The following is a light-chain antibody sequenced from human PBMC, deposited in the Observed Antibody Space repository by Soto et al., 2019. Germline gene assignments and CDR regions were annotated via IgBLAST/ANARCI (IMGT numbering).Light chain of an antibody. Sequence: EIVLTQSPGALSLSPGERATLSCRASQSVSNSHSAWYQQKPGQAPRLLIYGASNRATGVSDRFSGSGSGTDFTLTITRLEPEDSAVYYCQQYDRSPLFGGGIKVEI. CDR1: QSVSNSH. V-gene: IGKV3-20*01. J-gene: IGKJ4*02. CDR2: GAS. CDR3: QQYDRSPL.